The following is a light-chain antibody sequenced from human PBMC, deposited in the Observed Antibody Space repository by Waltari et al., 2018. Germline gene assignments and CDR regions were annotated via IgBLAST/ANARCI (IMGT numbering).Light chain of an antibody. Sequence: QLVVTQSPSASASLGASVKLTCTLSSGHGSNLIAWLQQQPEKGPRYLMKVNSDGSHSRGDEIPDRFSGSSSGAERYLTISSLQAEDEADYYCQTGGHGTWVFGGGTKLTVL. V-gene: IGLV4-69*01. CDR2: VNSDGSH. J-gene: IGLJ3*02. CDR3: QTGGHGTWV. CDR1: SGHGSNL.